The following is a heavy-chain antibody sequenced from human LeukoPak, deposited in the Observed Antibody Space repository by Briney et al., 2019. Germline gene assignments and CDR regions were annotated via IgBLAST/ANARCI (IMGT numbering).Heavy chain of an antibody. J-gene: IGHJ5*02. Sequence: SETLSLTCAVYGGSFSGYYWSWIRQPPGKGLEWIGEINHSGSTNYNPSLKSRVTISVDTSKNQFSLKLSSVTAADTAVYYCARGRIVVVIHPYNWFDPWGQGTLVTVSS. CDR3: ARGRIVVVIHPYNWFDP. CDR1: GGSFSGYY. CDR2: INHSGST. V-gene: IGHV4-34*01. D-gene: IGHD3-22*01.